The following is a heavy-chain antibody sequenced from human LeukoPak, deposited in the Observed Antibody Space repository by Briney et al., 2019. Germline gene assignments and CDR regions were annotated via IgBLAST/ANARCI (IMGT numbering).Heavy chain of an antibody. V-gene: IGHV4-59*10. CDR3: ARGARNSDWYIIDY. Sequence: PSETLSLTCAVSGGSISSYFWSWIRQPAGKGLEWIGRIYTSGSTDYNPSLKSRVTMSVDTTKNQFSLMLNSVTAADTAVYYCARGARNSDWYIIDYWGQGTPATLSS. D-gene: IGHD6-19*01. CDR2: IYTSGST. J-gene: IGHJ4*02. CDR1: GGSISSYF.